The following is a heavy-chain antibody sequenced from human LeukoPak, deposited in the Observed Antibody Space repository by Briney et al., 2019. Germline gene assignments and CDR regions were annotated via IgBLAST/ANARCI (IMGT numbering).Heavy chain of an antibody. J-gene: IGHJ4*02. CDR3: DASDF. Sequence: GGSLRLSCAASGFTFATYAMGWVPQSPGKGLEWVSTISETGGGTHYANSVRGRFTISRDNSKNTLYLQMNNLRAEDTAIYYCDASDFWGQGTLVTVSS. CDR1: GFTFATYA. CDR2: ISETGGGT. V-gene: IGHV3-23*01.